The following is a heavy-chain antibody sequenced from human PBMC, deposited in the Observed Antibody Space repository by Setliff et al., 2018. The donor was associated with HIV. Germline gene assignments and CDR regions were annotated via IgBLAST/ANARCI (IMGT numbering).Heavy chain of an antibody. D-gene: IGHD3-3*01. Sequence: PSETLSLTCTVSGGSINSRGYYWGWIRQPPGRGLEWIASIYYRGTPYYSPSLKSRVNISIDASKNQFSLNLTSVIAADTAIYFCARDRGDHTFWRTYVSHDAFVIWGRGTRVTVSS. CDR3: ARDRGDHTFWRTYVSHDAFVI. V-gene: IGHV4-39*07. CDR2: IYYRGTP. CDR1: GGSINSRGYY. J-gene: IGHJ3*02.